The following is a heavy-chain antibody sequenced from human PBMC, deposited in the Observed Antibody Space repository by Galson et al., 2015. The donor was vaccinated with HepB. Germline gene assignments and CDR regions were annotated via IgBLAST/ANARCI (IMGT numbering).Heavy chain of an antibody. D-gene: IGHD3-10*01. V-gene: IGHV3-7*03. CDR2: INQDGSSK. CDR1: GFTFSSYW. CDR3: ARRISLVRGIITKPDYYYGMDV. Sequence: LRLSCAASGFTFSSYWMNWVRQAPGKGLEWVAHINQDGSSKYYVDSVKGRFTISRDNAKDSVYLQLDSLRAEDTAVYYCARRISLVRGIITKPDYYYGMDVWGPGTTVTVAS. J-gene: IGHJ6*02.